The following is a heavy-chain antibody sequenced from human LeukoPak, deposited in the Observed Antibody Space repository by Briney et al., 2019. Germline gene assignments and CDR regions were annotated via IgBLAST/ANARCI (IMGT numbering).Heavy chain of an antibody. D-gene: IGHD3-3*01. V-gene: IGHV3-74*01. CDR1: GFTFSDYW. CDR3: TRSRWSGYGND. CDR2: IDADGETT. J-gene: IGHJ4*02. Sequence: GGSLRLSCAASGFTFSDYWIQWVRQAPGEGLVWVSRIDADGETTHYADSVKGRFSISRDNAKNTVYLQMSSLRAEDTAVYYCTRSRWSGYGNDWGQGTRVTVSS.